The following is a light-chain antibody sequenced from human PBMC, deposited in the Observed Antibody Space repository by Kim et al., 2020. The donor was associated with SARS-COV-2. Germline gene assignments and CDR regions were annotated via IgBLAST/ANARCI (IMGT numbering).Light chain of an antibody. CDR1: SSDVGSYNL. Sequence: ITISCTGTSSDVGSYNLVSWYQQHPGKAPKLMIYEGSKRPSGVSNRFSGSKSGNTASLTISGLQAEDEADYYCCSYAGSSTFAYVFGTGTKVTVL. CDR3: CSYAGSSTFAYV. CDR2: EGS. V-gene: IGLV2-23*03. J-gene: IGLJ1*01.